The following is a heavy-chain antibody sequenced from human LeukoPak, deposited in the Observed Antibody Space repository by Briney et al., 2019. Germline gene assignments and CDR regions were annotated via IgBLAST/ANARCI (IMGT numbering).Heavy chain of an antibody. Sequence: PSETLSLTCGVYGGSFSGYDWSWVRQPPGKGLEWIGEINHGGDTNYNPSLKSRVTISVDTSKKQFFLKVRSVTAADTAVYYCARGLGWKVATMGLFYMDVWGEGTTVTVSS. V-gene: IGHV4-34*01. J-gene: IGHJ6*03. CDR3: ARGLGWKVATMGLFYMDV. D-gene: IGHD5-24*01. CDR1: GGSFSGYD. CDR2: INHGGDT.